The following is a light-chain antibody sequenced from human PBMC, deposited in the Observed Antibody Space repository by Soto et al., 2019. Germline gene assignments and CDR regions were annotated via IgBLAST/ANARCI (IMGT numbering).Light chain of an antibody. V-gene: IGLV2-14*01. CDR2: EVS. J-gene: IGLJ2*01. CDR3: SSYTTTSTLL. CDR1: SSDVGRYNY. Sequence: QSVLTQPASVSGSPGQSITISCTGTSSDVGRYNYVSWFQQHPGKAPKLVIYEVSNRPSEVSNRFSGSKSGNTASLTISGLQAEDEADYYCSSYTTTSTLLFGGGTKLTVL.